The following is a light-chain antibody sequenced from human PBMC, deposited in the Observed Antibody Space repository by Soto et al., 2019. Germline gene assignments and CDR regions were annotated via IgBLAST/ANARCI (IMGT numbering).Light chain of an antibody. CDR2: AAY. Sequence: EIVMTQSPATLSVSPGERATLSCRASQSVSSNLAWYQQKPGQAPRLLIYAAYTRTTGIPARLSGSGSGTEVTLSVSSPPPADSALHDWQQDNNCPPYTFGQGTKLEIE. CDR3: QQDNNCPPYT. J-gene: IGKJ2*01. CDR1: QSVSSN. V-gene: IGKV3-15*01.